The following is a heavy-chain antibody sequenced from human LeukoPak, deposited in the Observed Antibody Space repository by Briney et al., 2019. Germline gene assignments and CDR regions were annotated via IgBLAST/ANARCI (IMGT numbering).Heavy chain of an antibody. J-gene: IGHJ4*02. Sequence: TGGSLGLSCAASGFTFSNYAMHWVRQAPGKGLEWVAFIRYDGSNKFYADSVKGRFTISRDNSKNTLYLQMNSLRTEDTAVYYCAKFTVGQYSRSSEDGDYWGQGTLVTVSS. CDR3: AKFTVGQYSRSSEDGDY. V-gene: IGHV3-30*02. D-gene: IGHD6-6*01. CDR1: GFTFSNYA. CDR2: IRYDGSNK.